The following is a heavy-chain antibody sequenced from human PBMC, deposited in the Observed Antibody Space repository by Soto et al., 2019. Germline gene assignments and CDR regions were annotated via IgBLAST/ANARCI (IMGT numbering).Heavy chain of an antibody. V-gene: IGHV1-18*01. J-gene: IGHJ6*02. CDR2: ISAYNGNT. D-gene: IGHD2-15*01. CDR1: GYTFTSYV. CDR3: ARDCCSGGSCYSRYYYGMDV. Sequence: ASVKVSCKASGYTFTSYVISWVRQAPGQGLEWMGWISAYNGNTNYAQKLQGRVTMTTDTSTSTAYMELRSLRSDDTAVYYCARDCCSGGSCYSRYYYGMDVWGQGTTVTVSS.